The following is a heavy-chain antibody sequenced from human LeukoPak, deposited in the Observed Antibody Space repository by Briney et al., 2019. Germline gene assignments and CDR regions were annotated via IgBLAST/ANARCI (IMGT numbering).Heavy chain of an antibody. V-gene: IGHV4-31*03. D-gene: IGHD4-17*01. CDR1: GGSISRGGYY. Sequence: SETLSLTCTVSGGSISRGGYYWTWIRQHPGKGLEWIGYIYYSGSTYYNPSLKSRVTISVDTSKNQFSLKLSSVTAADTAVYYCARESDYGDYMLGTSDAFDIWGQGTMVTVSS. J-gene: IGHJ3*02. CDR3: ARESDYGDYMLGTSDAFDI. CDR2: IYYSGST.